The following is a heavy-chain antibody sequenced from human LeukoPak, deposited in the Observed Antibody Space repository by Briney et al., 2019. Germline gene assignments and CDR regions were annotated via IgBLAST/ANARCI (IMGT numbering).Heavy chain of an antibody. CDR1: GGSISSGEYY. CDR2: IYYSGST. V-gene: IGHV4-30-4*08. CDR3: ARHSYDFWSGYSSFDY. Sequence: SQTLSLTCTASGGSISSGEYYWSWIRQPPGKGLEWIGYIYYSGSTYYNPSLKSRVTMSVDTSKNQFSLKLSSVTAADTAVYYCARHSYDFWSGYSSFDYWGQGTLVTVSS. D-gene: IGHD3-3*01. J-gene: IGHJ4*02.